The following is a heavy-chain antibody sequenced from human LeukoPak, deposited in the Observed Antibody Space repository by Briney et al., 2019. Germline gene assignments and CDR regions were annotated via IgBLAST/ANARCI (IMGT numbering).Heavy chain of an antibody. Sequence: SETLSLTCIVSGGSIGPYYWSWIRQAAGKGLEWIGRIQSSGTTNYNPSLKSRVTISADTSKNQFSLKLSSVTAADTAVYYCARDEGTTDTFDIWGQGTMVTVSS. J-gene: IGHJ3*02. CDR3: ARDEGTTDTFDI. CDR2: IQSSGTT. CDR1: GGSIGPYY. D-gene: IGHD2-2*01. V-gene: IGHV4-4*07.